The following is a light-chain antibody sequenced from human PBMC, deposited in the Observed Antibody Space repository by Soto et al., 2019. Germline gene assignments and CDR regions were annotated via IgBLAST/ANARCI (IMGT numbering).Light chain of an antibody. Sequence: EIVLTQSPGTLSLSPGERATLSCRASQSVSSSYLAWYQQKPGQAPRLLIYGASSRATGIPDRFSGSGSGTDFTLTISRLEPEDFAVYYCQQYGSSPLWTFG. CDR3: QQYGSSPLWT. J-gene: IGKJ1*01. CDR2: GAS. V-gene: IGKV3-20*01. CDR1: QSVSSSY.